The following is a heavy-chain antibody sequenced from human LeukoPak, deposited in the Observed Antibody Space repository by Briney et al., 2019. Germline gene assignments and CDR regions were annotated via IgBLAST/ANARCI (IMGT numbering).Heavy chain of an antibody. D-gene: IGHD2-2*01. Sequence: PSETLSLTCTVSGGSISSGGYYWGWIRQHPGKGLEWIGYIYYSGSTYYNPSLKSRVTISVDTSKNQFSLNLSSVTAADTAVYYCARSQDIIAVPAALPVRWGQGTLVTVSS. J-gene: IGHJ4*02. V-gene: IGHV4-31*03. CDR3: ARSQDIIAVPAALPVR. CDR2: IYYSGST. CDR1: GGSISSGGYY.